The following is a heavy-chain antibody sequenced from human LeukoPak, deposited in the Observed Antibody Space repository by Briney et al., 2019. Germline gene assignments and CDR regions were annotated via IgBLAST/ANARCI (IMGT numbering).Heavy chain of an antibody. V-gene: IGHV3-48*04. Sequence: PGGSLRLSCAASGFTFSSYSMNWVRQAPGKGLEWVSYISSSSSTIYYADSVKGRFTISRDNAKNSLYLQMNSLRSDDTAVYYCARETGAYYDFWGQGTLVTVSS. CDR3: ARETGAYYDF. CDR2: ISSSSSTI. D-gene: IGHD3-3*01. J-gene: IGHJ4*02. CDR1: GFTFSSYS.